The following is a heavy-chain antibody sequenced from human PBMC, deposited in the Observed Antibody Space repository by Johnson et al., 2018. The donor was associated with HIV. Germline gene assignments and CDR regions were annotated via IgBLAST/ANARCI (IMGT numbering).Heavy chain of an antibody. CDR2: INSDGSST. V-gene: IGHV3-20*04. D-gene: IGHD3-3*01. CDR1: GFTFDDYG. Sequence: VQLVESGGGVVRPGGSLRLSCAASGFTFDDYGMSWVRQAPGKGLEWVSGINSDGSSTSYADSMKGRFTISRDNAKNTLYLQMNSLRAEDTAVYYCANDFWSGSGIWGQGTMVTVSS. J-gene: IGHJ3*02. CDR3: ANDFWSGSGI.